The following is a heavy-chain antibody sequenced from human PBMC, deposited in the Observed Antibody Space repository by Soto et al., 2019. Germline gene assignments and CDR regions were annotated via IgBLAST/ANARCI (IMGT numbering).Heavy chain of an antibody. V-gene: IGHV1-69*13. CDR1: GGTFSNYA. CDR3: ARVASSINPELASLFY. CDR2: IIPIFGTA. D-gene: IGHD2-2*01. Sequence: GASVKVSCKASGGTFSNYAISWVRQAPGQGLEWVGGIIPIFGTANYAQKFQGRVTITADESTRTAYMELSSLRSEDTAVYYCARVASSINPELASLFYWGQGTLVTVSS. J-gene: IGHJ4*02.